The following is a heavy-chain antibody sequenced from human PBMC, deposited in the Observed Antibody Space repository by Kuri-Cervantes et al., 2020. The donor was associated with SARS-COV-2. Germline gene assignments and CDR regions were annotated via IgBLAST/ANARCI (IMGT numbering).Heavy chain of an antibody. D-gene: IGHD6-13*01. J-gene: IGHJ4*02. CDR2: ISYDGGRT. CDR3: VRDCTISSCSNAGKY. V-gene: IGHV3-74*03. CDR1: GFTFSSYG. Sequence: LSLTCAASGFTFSSYGMHWVRQAPGKGPMWVSRISYDGGRTTYADSVRGRFTISRDNAKNTLFLQMNSPRLEDTAVYYCVRDCTISSCSNAGKYWGQGTLVTVSS.